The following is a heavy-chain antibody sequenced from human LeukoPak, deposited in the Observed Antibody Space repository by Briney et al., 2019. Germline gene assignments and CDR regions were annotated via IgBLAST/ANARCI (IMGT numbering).Heavy chain of an antibody. V-gene: IGHV1-46*01. CDR1: GYTFTNYY. Sequence: ASVKVSCKASGYTFTNYYIHWVRQAPGQGLEWMGVINPSGGSTTYAQKFQGRVTMTRDTPTNTVYMGLSSLRSEDTAVYSCATSGDRSGPFDYWGQGTLVTVSS. CDR3: ATSGDRSGPFDY. J-gene: IGHJ4*02. D-gene: IGHD6-19*01. CDR2: INPSGGST.